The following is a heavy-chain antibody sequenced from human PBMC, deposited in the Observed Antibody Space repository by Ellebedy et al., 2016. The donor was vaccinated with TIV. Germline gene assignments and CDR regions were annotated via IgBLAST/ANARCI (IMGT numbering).Heavy chain of an antibody. CDR1: GYAFHSYD. V-gene: IGHV1-8*01. CDR3: VRGGFQLPD. Sequence: ASVKVSXXASGYAFHSYDINWVRQATGQGLEWMGWMNPNSGNTGYAQKFQGRVTVTRNTSISTAYMELRSLTSDDTAVYYCVRGGFQLPDWGPGTLVTVSS. D-gene: IGHD2-2*01. J-gene: IGHJ4*02. CDR2: MNPNSGNT.